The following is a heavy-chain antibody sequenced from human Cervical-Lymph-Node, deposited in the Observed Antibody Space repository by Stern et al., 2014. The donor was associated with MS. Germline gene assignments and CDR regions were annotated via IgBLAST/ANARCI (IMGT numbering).Heavy chain of an antibody. Sequence: QVQLMQSGPEVMKPGASVELSCPLSGYIFTRYYVHWVRHSPGQGLEWQGIINRSDDTTSNAQKMQGRVTMTSNTATSTVYMELTRLTPEDTAVYYCARDLRTYDSTGAFDYWGQGTLVTVSS. J-gene: IGHJ4*02. V-gene: IGHV1-46*04. D-gene: IGHD3-9*01. CDR1: GYIFTRYY. CDR2: INRSDDTT. CDR3: ARDLRTYDSTGAFDY.